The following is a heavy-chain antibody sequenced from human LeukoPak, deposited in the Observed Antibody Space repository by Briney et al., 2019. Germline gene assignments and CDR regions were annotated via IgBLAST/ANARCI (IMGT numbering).Heavy chain of an antibody. D-gene: IGHD2-21*01. CDR3: ARDAHMNLRSPDY. Sequence: ASVKVSCKASGYRFSDYGISWVRQAPGQGLEWLGWITPYNGNTNYAQRVQGRVTLTTDTSTTTGYMELRSLRPDDTAVYYCARDAHMNLRSPDYWGQGTLVTVSS. CDR2: ITPYNGNT. V-gene: IGHV1-18*01. J-gene: IGHJ4*02. CDR1: GYRFSDYG.